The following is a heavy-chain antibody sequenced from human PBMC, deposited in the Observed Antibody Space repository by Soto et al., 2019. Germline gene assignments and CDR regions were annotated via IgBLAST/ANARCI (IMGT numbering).Heavy chain of an antibody. CDR1: GFTFDDYA. Sequence: EVQLVESGGGLVQPGRSLRLSFAASGFTFDDYAMHGVRQAPGKGLEWVSGISWNSGSIGYAVSVKGRFTISRDNAKNSLYLQMNSLRTEDTALYYCAKDATYDGYWYFDLWGRGTLVTVSS. J-gene: IGHJ2*01. CDR3: AKDATYDGYWYFDL. D-gene: IGHD3-16*01. CDR2: ISWNSGSI. V-gene: IGHV3-9*01.